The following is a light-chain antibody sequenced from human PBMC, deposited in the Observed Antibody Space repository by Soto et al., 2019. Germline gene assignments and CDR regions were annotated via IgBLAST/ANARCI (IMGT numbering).Light chain of an antibody. Sequence: EVVLSQSSATLYLSKGERATLSCRASQSVSSYLAWYQQKPGQAPRLLIYDVSNRATGIPARFSGSGSGTDFTLTISSLEPEDFAVYYCQQRSNWPRFTFGPGTKVDIK. CDR2: DVS. V-gene: IGKV3-11*01. CDR3: QQRSNWPRFT. CDR1: QSVSSY. J-gene: IGKJ3*01.